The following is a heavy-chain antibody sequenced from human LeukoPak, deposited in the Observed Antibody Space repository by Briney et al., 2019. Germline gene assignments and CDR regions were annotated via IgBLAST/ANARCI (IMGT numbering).Heavy chain of an antibody. Sequence: ASVKLSCKASVGTFSSYAISWVRQAPGQGLERRGRIIPIFGIANYAQKFQGRVTITADKSTSTAYMELSSLRSEDTAVYYCARDTYYYDSSGYYLPDWGQGTLVTVS. CDR1: VGTFSSYA. CDR3: ARDTYYYDSSGYYLPD. V-gene: IGHV1-69*04. J-gene: IGHJ4*02. D-gene: IGHD3-22*01. CDR2: IIPIFGIA.